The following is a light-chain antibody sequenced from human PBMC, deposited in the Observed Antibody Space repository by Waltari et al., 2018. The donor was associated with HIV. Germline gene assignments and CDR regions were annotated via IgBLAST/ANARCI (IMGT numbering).Light chain of an antibody. CDR2: AAS. Sequence: DIQLTQPRSLLSASVGDRATITCRASQGIGTSLAWYQQKPGKAPQLLISAASTLQPGVPTRFSGSVSGTEFTLTISGLQPEDFATYYCQQVKSNPFTFGPGTKVDFK. CDR3: QQVKSNPFT. V-gene: IGKV1-9*01. J-gene: IGKJ3*01. CDR1: QGIGTS.